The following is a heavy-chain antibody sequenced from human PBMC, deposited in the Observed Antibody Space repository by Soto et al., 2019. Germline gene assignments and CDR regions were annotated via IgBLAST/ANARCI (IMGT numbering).Heavy chain of an antibody. CDR1: GYTFTGYY. D-gene: IGHD3-3*01. CDR2: INPNSGGT. J-gene: IGHJ3*02. Sequence: ATVKVSCKASGYTFTGYYMHWVRQAPGQGLEWMGWINPNSGGTNYAQKFQGWVTMTRDTSISTAYMELSRLRSDDTAVYYCARSXQLRFLEWVPYSDAFDIWGQGTMVTVSS. V-gene: IGHV1-2*04. CDR3: ARSXQLRFLEWVPYSDAFDI.